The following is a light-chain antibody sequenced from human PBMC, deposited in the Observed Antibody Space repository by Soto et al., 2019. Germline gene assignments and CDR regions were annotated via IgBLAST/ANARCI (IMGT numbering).Light chain of an antibody. V-gene: IGKV1-9*01. Sequence: DIQLTQSPPFLSASVGDRVIITCRASQGMSSYLAWYQQKPGKAPKLLIYAASSLQSGVPSRFSGSGSGTEFTLTISSLQPEDSAAYYCQQLDGFPLTFGGGTTVEI. CDR3: QQLDGFPLT. CDR2: AAS. J-gene: IGKJ4*01. CDR1: QGMSSY.